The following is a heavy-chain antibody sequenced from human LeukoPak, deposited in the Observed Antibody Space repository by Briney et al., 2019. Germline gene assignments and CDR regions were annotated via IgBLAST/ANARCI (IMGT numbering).Heavy chain of an antibody. D-gene: IGHD6-19*01. CDR3: AREWLATRRAFDI. Sequence: GGSLRLSCAASGLTVNSNYMSWVRQAPGKGLEWVSVIYSGGSTYYADSVKGRFTISRHNSKNTLYLQMNSLRAEDTAVYYCAREWLATRRAFDIWGQGTMVTVSS. CDR2: IYSGGST. CDR1: GLTVNSNY. V-gene: IGHV3-53*04. J-gene: IGHJ3*02.